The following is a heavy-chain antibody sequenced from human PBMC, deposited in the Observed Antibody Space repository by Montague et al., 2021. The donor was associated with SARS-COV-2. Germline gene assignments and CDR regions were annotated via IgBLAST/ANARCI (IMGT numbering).Heavy chain of an antibody. Sequence: TLSLTCTVSSGSISSGSYYWSWIRQPAGKGLEWIGRIYTSGTTDYSFSLKSRVTISVDTSKNQFSLKLTSVTAADTAVYYCARAHSGSWAHLDNWGQGGLVTVSS. CDR2: IYTSGTT. CDR3: ARAHSGSWAHLDN. CDR1: SGSISSGSYY. V-gene: IGHV4-61*02. J-gene: IGHJ4*02. D-gene: IGHD5-12*01.